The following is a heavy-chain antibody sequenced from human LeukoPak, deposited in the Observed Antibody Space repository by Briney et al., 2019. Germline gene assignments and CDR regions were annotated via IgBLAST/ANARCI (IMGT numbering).Heavy chain of an antibody. D-gene: IGHD3-16*01. J-gene: IGHJ4*02. CDR1: GGSISSFY. CDR2: MSNSGSS. Sequence: SETLSLTCSVSGGSISSFYWNWIRQPPGKGLEWIGYMSNSGSSNYNPSLKSRLTISVDTSKNHLSLRLSSVTAADTAVYYCARGNYDDSYAYGGDFDSWGQGTLVTVSS. CDR3: ARGNYDDSYAYGGDFDS. V-gene: IGHV4-59*01.